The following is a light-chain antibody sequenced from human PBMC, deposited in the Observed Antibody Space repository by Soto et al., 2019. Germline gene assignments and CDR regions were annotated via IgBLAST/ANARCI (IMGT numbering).Light chain of an antibody. V-gene: IGKV3-20*01. J-gene: IGKJ5*01. CDR3: QHYYGTSPIT. CDR1: QSVSIR. CDR2: GAS. Sequence: VLTQSPGTLSLCPGESSTLSCRASQSVSIRLAWYQHKSGQAPRLLISGASSRATGIPDRFSGSGSGTDFTLTISRLEPEDFALYYCQHYYGTSPITFGQGTRLEIK.